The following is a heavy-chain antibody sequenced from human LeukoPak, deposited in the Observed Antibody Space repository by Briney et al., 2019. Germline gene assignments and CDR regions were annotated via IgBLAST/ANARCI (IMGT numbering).Heavy chain of an antibody. CDR3: AKGSGSFRSVGAFDI. J-gene: IGHJ3*02. CDR1: GFTFSDTW. V-gene: IGHV3-74*01. D-gene: IGHD2-15*01. CDR2: IRSDGSDT. Sequence: GGSLRLSCAASGFTFSDTWMHWVRQAPGKGLVWVSRIRSDGSDTRYAESVKGRFTISRDNAKNTLYLQMNSLRAEDTAVYYCAKGSGSFRSVGAFDIWGQGTMVTVSS.